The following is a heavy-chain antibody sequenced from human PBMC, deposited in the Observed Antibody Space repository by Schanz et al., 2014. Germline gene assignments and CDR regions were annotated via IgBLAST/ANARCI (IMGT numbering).Heavy chain of an antibody. V-gene: IGHV1-69*17. J-gene: IGHJ4*02. CDR3: ARPYDSSGNYPTPLDY. Sequence: QVQLVQSGSELKKPGASVKVSCKASGYTFTSYAMNWVRQAPGQGLEWVGWIIPIFGIANYAQKFQGRVTITADKSTTTAYMELRSLRSEDTAVYYCARPYDSSGNYPTPLDYWGQGTLVTVSS. D-gene: IGHD3-22*01. CDR2: IIPIFGIA. CDR1: GYTFTSYA.